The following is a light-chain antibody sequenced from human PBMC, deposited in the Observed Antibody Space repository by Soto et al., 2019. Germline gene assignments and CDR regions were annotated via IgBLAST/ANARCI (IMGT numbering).Light chain of an antibody. CDR2: KAS. V-gene: IGKV1-5*03. Sequence: DIQVTQSPSTLSASVGDRVTITCRASQSSSTWLAWYQQKPGKAPKVLIYKASSLESGVPSRFSGSGSGTEFTLTISGLQTEDFATYYCQQYCVNSPWTFGQGTKVELK. J-gene: IGKJ1*01. CDR1: QSSSTW. CDR3: QQYCVNSPWT.